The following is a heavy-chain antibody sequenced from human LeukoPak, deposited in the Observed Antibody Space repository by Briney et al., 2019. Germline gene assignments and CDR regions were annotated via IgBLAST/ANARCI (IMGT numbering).Heavy chain of an antibody. CDR2: TNPNSGGT. CDR3: ARVATITYSDYFDY. Sequence: ASVKVSCKASGYTFTGYYMHWVRQAPGQGLEWMGWTNPNSGGTNYAQKFQGRVTMTRDTSISTAYMELSRLRSDDTAVYYCARVATITYSDYFDYWGQGTLVTVSS. J-gene: IGHJ4*02. CDR1: GYTFTGYY. V-gene: IGHV1-2*02. D-gene: IGHD5-12*01.